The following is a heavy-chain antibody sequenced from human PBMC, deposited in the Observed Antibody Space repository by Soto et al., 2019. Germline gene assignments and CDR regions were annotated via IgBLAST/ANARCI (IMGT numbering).Heavy chain of an antibody. CDR1: GYSFTSYW. V-gene: IGHV3-30*18. D-gene: IGHD6-13*01. J-gene: IGHJ6*03. Sequence: GESLKISCKGSGYSFTSYWIGWVRQAPGKGLEWVAVISYDGSNKYYADSVKGRFTISRDNSKNTLYLQMNSLRAEDTAVYYCAKRSGSSPEVYYYYYMDVWGKGTTVTVSS. CDR3: AKRSGSSPEVYYYYYMDV. CDR2: ISYDGSNK.